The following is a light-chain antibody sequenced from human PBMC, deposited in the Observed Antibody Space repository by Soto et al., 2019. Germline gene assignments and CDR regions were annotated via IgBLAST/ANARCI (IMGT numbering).Light chain of an antibody. Sequence: QSALTRPRSVSGASGQSVTISCPGTSRDVGGYSYVSWYQQHPGKAPKLMIYDVSKRPSGVPDRFSGSKSGNTASLTISGLQAEDEADYYCCSYAGSYTFVFGTGTKVTVL. V-gene: IGLV2-11*01. CDR2: DVS. CDR3: CSYAGSYTFV. J-gene: IGLJ1*01. CDR1: SRDVGGYSY.